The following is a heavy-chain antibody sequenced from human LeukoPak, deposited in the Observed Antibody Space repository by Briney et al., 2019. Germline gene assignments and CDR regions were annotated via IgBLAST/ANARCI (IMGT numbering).Heavy chain of an antibody. D-gene: IGHD2-2*01. V-gene: IGHV4-39*07. Sequence: SETLSLTCTVSGGSISSSSYYWGWIRQPPGKGLEWIGSIYHSGSTYYNPSLKSRVTISVDTSKTQFSLKLSSVTAADTAVYYCAGEDIVVVPASKGVYNWFDPWGQGTLVTVSS. J-gene: IGHJ5*02. CDR1: GGSISSSSYY. CDR2: IYHSGST. CDR3: AGEDIVVVPASKGVYNWFDP.